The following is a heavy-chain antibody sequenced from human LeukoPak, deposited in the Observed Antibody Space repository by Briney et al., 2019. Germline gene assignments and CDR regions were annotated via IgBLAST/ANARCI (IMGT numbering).Heavy chain of an antibody. D-gene: IGHD3-10*01. CDR3: ARVGGTNYYYYGMDV. Sequence: SETLSLTCTVSGGSISSYYWSWIRQPPGKGLEWIGYIYYSGSTNYNPSLKSRVTISVDTSKNQFSLKLSSVTAADMAVYYCARVGGTNYYYYGMDVWGQGTTVTVSS. CDR1: GGSISSYY. J-gene: IGHJ6*02. V-gene: IGHV4-59*01. CDR2: IYYSGST.